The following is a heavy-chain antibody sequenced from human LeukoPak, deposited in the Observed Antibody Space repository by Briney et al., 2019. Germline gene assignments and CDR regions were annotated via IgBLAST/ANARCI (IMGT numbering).Heavy chain of an antibody. D-gene: IGHD6-25*01. CDR3: AILRSDAAS. J-gene: IGHJ4*02. Sequence: ASVKVSCKASGYTFTSYYLHWVRQAPGQGLEWMGMINPSDDSTIYAQMFRGRVTMTRDTSTSTVYMELSSLRSEDTAVYFCAILRSDAASWGQGTLVTVSS. CDR2: INPSDDST. V-gene: IGHV1-46*01. CDR1: GYTFTSYY.